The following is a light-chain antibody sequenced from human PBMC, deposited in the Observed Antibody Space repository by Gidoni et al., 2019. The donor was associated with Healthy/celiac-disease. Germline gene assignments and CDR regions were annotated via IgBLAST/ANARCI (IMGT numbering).Light chain of an antibody. Sequence: QLVLTPSPSASASLGASVKLTCTLSSGHSSYAIEWHQQQPGKGPRYLMKLNSDGSHSKGEGISDRFSGSSAGSERYLTISSVQSEDEADYYCQTWGTGIQVFGGGTKLTVL. CDR1: SGHSSYA. V-gene: IGLV4-69*01. CDR3: QTWGTGIQV. CDR2: LNSDGSH. J-gene: IGLJ2*01.